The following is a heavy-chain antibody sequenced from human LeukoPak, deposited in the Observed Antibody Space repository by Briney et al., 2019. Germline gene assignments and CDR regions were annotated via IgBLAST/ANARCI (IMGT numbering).Heavy chain of an antibody. CDR2: IGTAGDT. D-gene: IGHD1-26*01. CDR3: ARQMTPHGNFDY. Sequence: GGSLRLSCAASGFTLSNFAMHWVRQATGKGLEWVSAIGTAGDTFYPGSVKGRFTISREDAKNSLYLQMNNLRAEDTAVYYCARQMTPHGNFDYWGQGTLVTVSS. CDR1: GFTLSNFA. J-gene: IGHJ4*02. V-gene: IGHV3-13*01.